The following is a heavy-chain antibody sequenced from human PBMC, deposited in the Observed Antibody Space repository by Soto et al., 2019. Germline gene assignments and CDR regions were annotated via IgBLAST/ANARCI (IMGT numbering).Heavy chain of an antibody. Sequence: GGSLRLSCAASGFTFSSHWMHWVRQAPGKGLVWVSRINGDGSSTSYADSVKGRFTISRDNAKNMLYLQVNSLRADDTAVYYCAGSPGLSRISGTTLGAWGQGTL. CDR3: AGSPGLSRISGTTLGA. V-gene: IGHV3-74*01. J-gene: IGHJ5*01. CDR1: GFTFSSHW. CDR2: INGDGSST. D-gene: IGHD1-7*01.